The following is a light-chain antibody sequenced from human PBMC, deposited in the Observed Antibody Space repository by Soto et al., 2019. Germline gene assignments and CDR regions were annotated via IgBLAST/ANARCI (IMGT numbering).Light chain of an antibody. CDR3: QQHISWPLT. CDR1: QRVSSN. V-gene: IGKV3D-15*01. Sequence: EIVLTQSPGTLSLSKGERATLSCRASQRVSSNLAWYQQKPGQAPRLLIYGASSRATGIPDRFSASGAGTDFTLTISSLQSEDCAVYYCQQHISWPLTFGGGSKVDIK. J-gene: IGKJ4*01. CDR2: GAS.